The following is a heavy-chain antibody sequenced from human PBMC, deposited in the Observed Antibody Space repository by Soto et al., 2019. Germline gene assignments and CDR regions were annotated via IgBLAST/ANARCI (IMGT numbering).Heavy chain of an antibody. J-gene: IGHJ4*02. V-gene: IGHV3-23*01. CDR2: ISGSGGST. CDR3: ASHPRVVVVAATTPPPRVDY. CDR1: GFTFSSYA. D-gene: IGHD2-15*01. Sequence: EVQLLESGGGLVQPGGSLRLSCAASGFTFSSYAMSWVRQAPGKGLEWVSAISGSGGSTYYADSVKGRFTISRDNSKNTLYLQMNSLRVEDTAVYYCASHPRVVVVAATTPPPRVDYLGQGTLVTVSS.